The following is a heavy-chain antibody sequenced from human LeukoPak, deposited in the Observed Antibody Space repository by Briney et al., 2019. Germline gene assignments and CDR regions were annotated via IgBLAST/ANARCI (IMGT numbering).Heavy chain of an antibody. D-gene: IGHD2-2*01. CDR3: ARVVVPTANVGTFDI. J-gene: IGHJ3*02. CDR1: GFTFSSYA. V-gene: IGHV3-30-3*01. Sequence: GGSLRLSCAASGFTFSSYAMHWVRQAPGKGLEWVAVISYDGSNKCYADSVKGRFTISRDNSKNTLYLQMSSLRSDDTAVYYCARVVVPTANVGTFDIWGQGTLVTVSS. CDR2: ISYDGSNK.